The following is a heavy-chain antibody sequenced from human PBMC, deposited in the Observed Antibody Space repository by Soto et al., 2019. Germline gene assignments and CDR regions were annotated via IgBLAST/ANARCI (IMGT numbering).Heavy chain of an antibody. CDR3: ARERARIAVAGDLPRWGDAHIDY. Sequence: QVQLQESGPGLVKPSQTLSLTCTVSGGSISSGDYYWSWIRQPPGKGLEWIGYIYYSGSTYYNPSLKSRVTISVDTSKNQFSLKLSSVTAADTAVYYCARERARIAVAGDLPRWGDAHIDYWGQGTLVTVSS. CDR2: IYYSGST. CDR1: GGSISSGDYY. D-gene: IGHD6-19*01. J-gene: IGHJ4*02. V-gene: IGHV4-30-4*01.